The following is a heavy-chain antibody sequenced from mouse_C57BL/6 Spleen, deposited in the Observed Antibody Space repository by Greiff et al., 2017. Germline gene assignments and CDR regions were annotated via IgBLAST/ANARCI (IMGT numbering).Heavy chain of an antibody. Sequence: QVQLKQSGAELAKPGASVKLSCTASGYTFTSYWMHWVKQRPGQGLEWIGYINPSSGYTKYNQKFKDKATLTADKSSSIAYMQLSSLTYEDSAVYYCASHYYGSSSYWYFDVWGTGTTVTVSS. D-gene: IGHD1-1*01. J-gene: IGHJ1*03. V-gene: IGHV1-7*01. CDR2: INPSSGYT. CDR1: GYTFTSYW. CDR3: ASHYYGSSSYWYFDV.